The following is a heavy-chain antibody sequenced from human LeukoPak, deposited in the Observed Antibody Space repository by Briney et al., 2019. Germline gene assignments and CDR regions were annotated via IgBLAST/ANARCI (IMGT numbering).Heavy chain of an antibody. V-gene: IGHV4-4*02. Sequence: SETLSLTCAVPGGSISSSNWWSWVRQPPGKGLEWIGEIYHSGSTNYNPSLKSRVTISVDKSKNQFSLKLSSVTAADTAVYYCARLFWSGYSYYFDYWGQGTLVTVSS. J-gene: IGHJ4*02. D-gene: IGHD3-3*01. CDR3: ARLFWSGYSYYFDY. CDR1: GGSISSSNW. CDR2: IYHSGST.